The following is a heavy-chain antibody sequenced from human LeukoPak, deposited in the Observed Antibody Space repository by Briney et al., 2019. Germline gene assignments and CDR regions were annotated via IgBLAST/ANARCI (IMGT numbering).Heavy chain of an antibody. V-gene: IGHV3-23*01. Sequence: PGGSLRLSCAASGFTFSSYAMSSVRQAPGKGLEWVSAISGSGGSTYYAASVKGRFTISRDNSKNTLYMQMNSLRAEDTAVYYCAKDEGITGTTNAYWGQGTLVTVSS. CDR2: ISGSGGST. CDR3: AKDEGITGTTNAY. CDR1: GFTFSSYA. D-gene: IGHD1-20*01. J-gene: IGHJ4*02.